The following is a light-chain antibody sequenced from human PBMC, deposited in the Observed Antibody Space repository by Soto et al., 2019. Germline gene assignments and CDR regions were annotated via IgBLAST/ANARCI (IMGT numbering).Light chain of an antibody. CDR1: SIDVGGYNY. V-gene: IGLV2-14*01. CDR2: EVG. Sequence: QSALAQFASVSGSPGQSITISCTGTSIDVGGYNYVSWYQQHPDKAPKLLIYEVGNRPSGVSIRFSGSKSGNTASLTISGLQAEDEADYYCSSYTARGTRVFGTGTRSPS. J-gene: IGLJ1*01. CDR3: SSYTARGTRV.